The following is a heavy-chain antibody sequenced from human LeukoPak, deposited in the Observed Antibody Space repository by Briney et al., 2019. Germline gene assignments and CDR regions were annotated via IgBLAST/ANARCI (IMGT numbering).Heavy chain of an antibody. V-gene: IGHV3-20*01. J-gene: IGHJ3*02. CDR1: GFTFDDYG. CDR3: ARVRSSNYGSGSYLDAFDI. Sequence: RPGGSLRLTCAASGFTFDDYGMSWVRQAPGKGLEWVSGINWNGGSTGYADSVKGRFTISRDNAKNSLYLQMNSLRAEDTALYHCARVRSSNYGSGSYLDAFDIWGQGTMVTVSS. CDR2: INWNGGST. D-gene: IGHD3-10*01.